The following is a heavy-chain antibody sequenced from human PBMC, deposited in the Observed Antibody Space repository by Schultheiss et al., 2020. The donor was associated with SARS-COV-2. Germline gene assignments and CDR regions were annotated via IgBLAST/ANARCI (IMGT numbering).Heavy chain of an antibody. CDR1: GFSFSSYW. D-gene: IGHD5-12*01. V-gene: IGHV3-7*03. CDR2: IKPDGSEK. Sequence: GGSLRLSCAASGFSFSSYWINWVRQPPGKGLEWVANIKPDGSEKYYVDSVRGRFAISRDNAKNSLDLQMNGLRTEDSALYYCAKDNFVEFDPWGQGTLVTVSS. CDR3: AKDNFVEFDP. J-gene: IGHJ5*02.